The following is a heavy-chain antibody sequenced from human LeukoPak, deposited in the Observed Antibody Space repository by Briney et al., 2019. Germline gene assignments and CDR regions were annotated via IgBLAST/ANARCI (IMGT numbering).Heavy chain of an antibody. CDR1: GFTFSSYA. CDR3: ARSIAAPGTWYFDY. V-gene: IGHV3-30-3*01. CDR2: ISYDGSSK. D-gene: IGHD6-13*01. J-gene: IGHJ4*02. Sequence: PGGSLRLSCAASGFTFSSYAIHWVRQAPGEGLEWVAVISYDGSSKFYADSVKGRFTISRDNSKNTLYLQMNSLRAEDTAVYYCARSIAAPGTWYFDYWGQGTLVIVSS.